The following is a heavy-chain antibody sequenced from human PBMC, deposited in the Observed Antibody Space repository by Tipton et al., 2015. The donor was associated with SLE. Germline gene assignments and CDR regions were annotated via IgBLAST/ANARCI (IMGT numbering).Heavy chain of an antibody. CDR1: GGSLSGHF. CDR2: INHSGST. J-gene: IGHJ3*02. D-gene: IGHD2-21*01. CDR3: ARDCGGSDAFDI. Sequence: TLSLTCAVYGGSLSGHFWSWIRQPPGKGLEWIGDINHSGSTNYNPSLKSRLTISVDTSKNQFSLKLSSVTAADTAVYYCARDCGGSDAFDIWGQGTMVTVSS. V-gene: IGHV4-34*01.